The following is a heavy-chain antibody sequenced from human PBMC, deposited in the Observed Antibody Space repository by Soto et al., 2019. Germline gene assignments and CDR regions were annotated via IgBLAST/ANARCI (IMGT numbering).Heavy chain of an antibody. CDR2: ISASTLTT. Sequence: EVELVESGGGLVQPGGSLRLSCAASGFPFSTYSMSWVRQAPGKGLEGISYISASTLTTFYPNSVKGRFTISRDTAQNSLYLQLNSLRDEDTAVYYCARAPQLVAPAATGFDSWGQGTLVTVSS. V-gene: IGHV3-48*02. D-gene: IGHD2-2*01. CDR3: ARAPQLVAPAATGFDS. J-gene: IGHJ4*02. CDR1: GFPFSTYS.